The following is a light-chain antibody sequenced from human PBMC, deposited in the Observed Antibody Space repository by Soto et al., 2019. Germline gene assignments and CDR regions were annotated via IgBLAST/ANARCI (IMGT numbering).Light chain of an antibody. J-gene: IGLJ3*02. CDR1: YSNIGGNS. Sequence: QSVLTQSPPASATPGQRVTISCSGSYSNIGGNSVNWYQQLPRSAPKLLIYADSQRPSGVPDRFSGSKSGTSASLAISGLQSEDEADYYCAAWDDGMRAWGFGGGTKLTVL. CDR3: AAWDDGMRAWG. V-gene: IGLV1-44*01. CDR2: ADS.